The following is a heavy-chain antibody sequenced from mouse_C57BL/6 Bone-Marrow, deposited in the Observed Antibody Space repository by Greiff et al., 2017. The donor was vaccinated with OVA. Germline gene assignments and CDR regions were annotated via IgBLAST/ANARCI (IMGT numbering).Heavy chain of an antibody. J-gene: IGHJ4*01. V-gene: IGHV3-6*01. CDR1: GYSITSGYY. CDR2: ISYDGSN. D-gene: IGHD2-4*01. Sequence: VQLKESGPGLVKPSQSLSLTCSVTGYSITSGYYWNWIRRFPGNKLEWMGYISYDGSNNYNPSLKNRISITRDTSKNQFFLKLNSVTTEDTATYYCARDDYGGDAMDYWGQGTSVTVSS. CDR3: ARDDYGGDAMDY.